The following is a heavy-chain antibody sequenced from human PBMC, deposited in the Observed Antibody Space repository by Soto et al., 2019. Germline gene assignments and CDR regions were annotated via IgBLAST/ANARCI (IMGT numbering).Heavy chain of an antibody. Sequence: EVQLVESGGGLVQPGGSLKLSCAASGFTFSGSAMHWVRQASGKGLEWVGRIRSKANSYATAYAASVKGRFTISRDDSKNTAYRQMNSLKTEDTAVYYCTITYYDYVSKRYYFDYWGQGTLVTVSS. CDR2: IRSKANSYAT. J-gene: IGHJ4*02. V-gene: IGHV3-73*02. CDR3: TITYYDYVSKRYYFDY. D-gene: IGHD3-16*01. CDR1: GFTFSGSA.